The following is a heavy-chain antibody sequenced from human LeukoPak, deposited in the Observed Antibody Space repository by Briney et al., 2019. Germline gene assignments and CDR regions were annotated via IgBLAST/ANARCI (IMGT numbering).Heavy chain of an antibody. CDR2: ISTNGNTV. CDR3: ARDSGIAPAGYYHYYGMDV. D-gene: IGHD6-13*01. V-gene: IGHV3-11*01. J-gene: IGHJ6*02. CDR1: GFTFSDYY. Sequence: NPGGSLRLSCAASGFTFSDYYMSWIRQAPGKGLEWVSYISTNGNTVYYADSVKGRFTVSRDNAKNSLYLQMNSLRAEDTAVYYCARDSGIAPAGYYHYYGMDVWGQGTTVTVSS.